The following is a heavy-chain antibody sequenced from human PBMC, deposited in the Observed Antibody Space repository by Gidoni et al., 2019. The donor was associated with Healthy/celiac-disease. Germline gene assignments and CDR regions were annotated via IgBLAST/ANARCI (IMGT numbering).Heavy chain of an antibody. J-gene: IGHJ3*02. CDR1: GFTFSSYS. CDR3: ARYDFRGSDAFDI. V-gene: IGHV3-21*01. CDR2: ISSSSSYI. D-gene: IGHD3-3*01. Sequence: EVQLVESGGGLVQPGGSLRPSCSASGFTFSSYSMNCVRQGPGKGLEWVSSISSSSSYIYYADPVKGRFTISRDNAKNSLYLQMNSLRAEDTAVYYCARYDFRGSDAFDIWGQGTMVTVSS.